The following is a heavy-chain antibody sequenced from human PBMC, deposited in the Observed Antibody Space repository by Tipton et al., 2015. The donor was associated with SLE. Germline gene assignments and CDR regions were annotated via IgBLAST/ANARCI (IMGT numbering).Heavy chain of an antibody. V-gene: IGHV4-61*02. CDR3: ARDSREGTGYYYYYYMDV. J-gene: IGHJ6*03. CDR1: GASIRSGNYY. CDR2: IYASGST. Sequence: TLSLTCTVSGASIRSGNYYWSWIRQPAGKGLEWIGRIYASGSTNYNPTLKGRDTISVDTSKNQFSLKLSSVTAADTAVYYCARDSREGTGYYYYYYMDVWGKGTPVTVSS. D-gene: IGHD1-1*01.